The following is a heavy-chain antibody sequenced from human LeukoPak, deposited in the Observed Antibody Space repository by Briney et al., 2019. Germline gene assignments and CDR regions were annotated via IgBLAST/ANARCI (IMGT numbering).Heavy chain of an antibody. CDR2: IYYSGST. V-gene: IGHV4-39*07. CDR1: GGSISSSSYY. J-gene: IGHJ4*02. Sequence: SGTLSLTCTVSGGSISSSSYYWGWIRQPPGKGLEWIGSIYYSGSTYYNPSLKSRVTISVDTSKNQFSLKLSSVTAADTAVYYCARGDLWFGELSHFDYWGQGTLVTVSS. D-gene: IGHD3-10*01. CDR3: ARGDLWFGELSHFDY.